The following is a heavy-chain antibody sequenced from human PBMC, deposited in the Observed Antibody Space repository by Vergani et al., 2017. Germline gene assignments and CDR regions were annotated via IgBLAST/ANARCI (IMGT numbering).Heavy chain of an antibody. CDR3: ARGTTIFGVVIADDAFDI. Sequence: QVQLQQWGAGLLKPSETLSLTCAVYGGSFSGYYWSWIRQPPGKGLEWIGEINHSGSTNYNPSLKIRVTISVDTSKNQFSLKLSSVTAADTAVYYCARGTTIFGVVIADDAFDIWGQGTMVTVSS. CDR2: INHSGST. D-gene: IGHD3-3*01. V-gene: IGHV4-34*01. J-gene: IGHJ3*02. CDR1: GGSFSGYY.